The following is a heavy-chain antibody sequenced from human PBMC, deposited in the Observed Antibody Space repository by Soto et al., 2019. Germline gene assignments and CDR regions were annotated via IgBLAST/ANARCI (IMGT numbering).Heavy chain of an antibody. CDR2: IYPEDFDI. D-gene: IGHD3-10*01. Sequence: GESLKISCKGSGYSFTKYWIGWVRQMHGKGLEWMGIIYPEDFDIRYSPSFQGQVTISADKSINTAYLQWSSLKASDSAMYYCARHRGLRGYYYYGMDVWGQGTTVTVSS. J-gene: IGHJ6*02. CDR1: GYSFTKYW. CDR3: ARHRGLRGYYYYGMDV. V-gene: IGHV5-51*01.